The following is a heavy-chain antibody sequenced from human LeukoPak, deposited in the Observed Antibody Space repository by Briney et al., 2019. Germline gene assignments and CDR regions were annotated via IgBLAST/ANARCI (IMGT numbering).Heavy chain of an antibody. Sequence: GGSLRLSCAASGFTFSSYNMNWVRQAPGKGLEWVSSISSSSNYIYYADSVKGRFTISRDNAKNSLYLQMNSLRAEDTAVYYCARDSVANMAWDVWGQGTTVTVSS. V-gene: IGHV3-21*04. J-gene: IGHJ6*02. CDR1: GFTFSSYN. CDR2: ISSSSNYI. D-gene: IGHD2/OR15-2a*01. CDR3: ARDSVANMAWDV.